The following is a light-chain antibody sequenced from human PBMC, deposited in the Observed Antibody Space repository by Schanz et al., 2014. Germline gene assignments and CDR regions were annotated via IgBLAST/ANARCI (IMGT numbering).Light chain of an antibody. CDR2: DTT. J-gene: IGLJ3*02. Sequence: QAVVTQEPSLTVSPGGTVTLTCGSSTGTVTNGHYPYWFQQKPGQAPRTLIYDTTNKHSWTPARFSGSLLGDKAALTLSGAQPEDEADYYCMFYYSDSWVFGGGTKLTVL. CDR1: TGTVTNGHY. V-gene: IGLV7-46*01. CDR3: MFYYSDSWV.